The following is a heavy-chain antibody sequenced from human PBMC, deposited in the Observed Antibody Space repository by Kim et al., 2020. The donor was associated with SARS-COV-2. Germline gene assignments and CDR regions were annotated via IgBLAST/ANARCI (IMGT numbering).Heavy chain of an antibody. CDR1: GGSISSGGYY. Sequence: SETLSLTCTVSGGSISSGGYYWSWIRQHPGKGLEWIGYIYYSGSTYYNPSLKSRVTISVDTSKNHFSLKLSSVTAADTAVYYCARAPRQYYGSGSSTTFDYWGQGTLVTVSS. CDR3: ARAPRQYYGSGSSTTFDY. J-gene: IGHJ4*02. CDR2: IYYSGST. V-gene: IGHV4-31*03. D-gene: IGHD3-10*01.